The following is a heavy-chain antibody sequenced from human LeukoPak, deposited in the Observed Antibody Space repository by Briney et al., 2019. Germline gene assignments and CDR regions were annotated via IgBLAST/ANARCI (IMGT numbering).Heavy chain of an antibody. J-gene: IGHJ3*02. D-gene: IGHD5-12*01. CDR1: GYTFTSYD. Sequence: ASVKVSCKASGYTFTSYDINWVRQATGQGLEWMGWMNPNSGNTGYAQKFQGRVTMTRNTSISTAYMELSSLRSEDTAVYYCASLYSGYDSGAFDIWGQGTMVTVSS. CDR3: ASLYSGYDSGAFDI. CDR2: MNPNSGNT. V-gene: IGHV1-8*01.